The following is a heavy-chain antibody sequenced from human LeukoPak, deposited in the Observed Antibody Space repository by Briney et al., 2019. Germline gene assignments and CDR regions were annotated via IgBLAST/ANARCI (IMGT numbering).Heavy chain of an antibody. Sequence: PGGSLRLSCAASGFAFSTYAMSWVRQAPGKGLEWVSSISGGGGGTYYANSVKGRFTISRDNSKSTLYLQMSSLRAEDTAVYYCVKGGVVVIYYFDYWGQGTLVTVSS. D-gene: IGHD3-22*01. CDR2: ISGGGGGT. CDR1: GFAFSTYA. V-gene: IGHV3-23*01. CDR3: VKGGVVVIYYFDY. J-gene: IGHJ4*02.